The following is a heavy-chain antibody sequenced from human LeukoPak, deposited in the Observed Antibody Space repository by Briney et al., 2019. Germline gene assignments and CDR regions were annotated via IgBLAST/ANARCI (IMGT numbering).Heavy chain of an antibody. Sequence: GGSLRLSCAASGFTFSSYSMNWVRQAPGKGLEWVSSISSSSSYIYYADSVKGRFTISRDNAKNSLYLQRNSLRAEDTAVYYCARENSGYGAFDIWGQGTMVTVSS. D-gene: IGHD5-12*01. CDR3: ARENSGYGAFDI. V-gene: IGHV3-21*01. CDR1: GFTFSSYS. CDR2: ISSSSSYI. J-gene: IGHJ3*02.